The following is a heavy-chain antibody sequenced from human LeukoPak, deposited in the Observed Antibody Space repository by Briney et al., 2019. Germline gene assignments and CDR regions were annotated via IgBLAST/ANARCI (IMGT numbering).Heavy chain of an antibody. D-gene: IGHD3-10*01. Sequence: GGSLRLSCATPGFVFGDYSINWVRQAPGKGLEWVSAISGSGDNTFYAGSVRGRFTISRDNSKNTLYLQMDSLRAEDTAIYYCTKDFRGSGYFFDYWGQGTPVTVSS. CDR1: GFVFGDYS. J-gene: IGHJ4*02. CDR2: ISGSGDNT. V-gene: IGHV3-23*01. CDR3: TKDFRGSGYFFDY.